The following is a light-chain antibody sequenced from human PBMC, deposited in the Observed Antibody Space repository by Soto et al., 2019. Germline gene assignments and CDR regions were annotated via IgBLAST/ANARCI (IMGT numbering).Light chain of an antibody. CDR2: GVS. CDR3: SSYTTSSTLYV. J-gene: IGLJ1*01. CDR1: SSDVGGYNY. V-gene: IGLV2-14*01. Sequence: QSALTQPASVSGSPGQSITISCTGTSSDVGGYNYVSWYQQHPGKAPKLMICGVSNRPSGVSNRFSGSKSGNTASLTISGLQAEDEADYYCSSYTTSSTLYVFGTGTKLTVL.